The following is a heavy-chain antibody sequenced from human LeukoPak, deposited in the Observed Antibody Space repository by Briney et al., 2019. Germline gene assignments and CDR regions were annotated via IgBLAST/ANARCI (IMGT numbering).Heavy chain of an antibody. CDR1: GFTFGEYV. CDR3: SRVPRAGLGDYGYSDH. D-gene: IGHD3-16*01. CDR2: IRTNTYGGTT. J-gene: IGHJ4*02. Sequence: PGGSLRLSCAGSGFTFGEYVINWVRQAPGKGLEWVGLIRTNTYGGTTENAASVKGRFTISRDDSKSIAYLRMNSLKTEDTAVYYCSRVPRAGLGDYGYSDHWGQGTLVTVSS. V-gene: IGHV3-49*04.